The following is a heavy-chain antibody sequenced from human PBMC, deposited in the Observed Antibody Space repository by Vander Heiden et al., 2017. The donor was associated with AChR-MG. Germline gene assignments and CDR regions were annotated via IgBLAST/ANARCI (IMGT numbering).Heavy chain of an antibody. D-gene: IGHD3-3*01. V-gene: IGHV3-48*01. J-gene: IGHJ4*02. Sequence: APGKGLEWVSYISSSSSTIYYADSVKGRFTISRDNAKNSLYLQMNSLRAEDTAVYYCARSEYYDFSCRWGQGTLVTVSS. CDR3: ARSEYYDFSCR. CDR2: ISSSSSTI.